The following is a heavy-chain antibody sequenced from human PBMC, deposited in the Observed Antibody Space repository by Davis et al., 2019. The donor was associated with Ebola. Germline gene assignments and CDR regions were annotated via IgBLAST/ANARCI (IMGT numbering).Heavy chain of an antibody. CDR2: INAGNGNT. Sequence: ASVKVSCKASGYTFTSYAMHWVRQAPGQRLEWMGWINAGNGNTKYSQKFQGRVTITRDTSASTAYMELSSLRSEDTAVHYCARGLPLIAAAGTLWFDPWGQGTLVTVSS. CDR1: GYTFTSYA. D-gene: IGHD6-13*01. J-gene: IGHJ5*02. CDR3: ARGLPLIAAAGTLWFDP. V-gene: IGHV1-3*01.